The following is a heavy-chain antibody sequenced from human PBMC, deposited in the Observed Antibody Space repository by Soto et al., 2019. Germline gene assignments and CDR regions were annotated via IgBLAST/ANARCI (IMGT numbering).Heavy chain of an antibody. CDR2: IYHNGNT. D-gene: IGHD5-12*01. Sequence: QLQLQESGSGLVKPSQTLSLTCAVSGGSISSGDNSWSWIRQPPGKGLEWIGNIYHNGNTYYNPSLNSRATVSVDRSKNQFSLRLTSVTAADTAVYFCARRRIPSGYDDFFDVWGQGILVTVSS. V-gene: IGHV4-30-2*01. CDR1: GGSISSGDNS. J-gene: IGHJ4*02. CDR3: ARRRIPSGYDDFFDV.